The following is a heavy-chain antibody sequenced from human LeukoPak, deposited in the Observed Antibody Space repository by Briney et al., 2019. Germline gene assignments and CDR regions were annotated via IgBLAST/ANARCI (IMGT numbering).Heavy chain of an antibody. J-gene: IGHJ6*03. Sequence: PSETLSLTCTVSGGSITSSCVDWGWIRQSPGKGLEWIGSIYYSGSTYYNPSLKSRVTISVDTSKNQFSLKLSSVTAADTAVYYCARHPYYYDRRSYYGYYYYMDVWGKGTTVTVSS. V-gene: IGHV4-39*01. CDR3: ARHPYYYDRRSYYGYYYYMDV. CDR2: IYYSGST. CDR1: GGSITSSCVD. D-gene: IGHD3-22*01.